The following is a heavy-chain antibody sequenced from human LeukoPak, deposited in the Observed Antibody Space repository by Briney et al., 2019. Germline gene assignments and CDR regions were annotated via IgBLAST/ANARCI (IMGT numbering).Heavy chain of an antibody. D-gene: IGHD1-26*01. CDR3: ARVPSWQREDWFDP. CDR1: GGSISGYY. CDR2: IYTSATTNYNPSLT. J-gene: IGHJ5*02. Sequence: SETLSLTCTVSGGSISGYYWSWIRQPAGEGLEWIGRIYTSATTNYNPSLTNYNPSLKSRLTMSVDMSKNQFSLKLSSVTAADMAVYYCARVPSWQREDWFDPWGQGTLVTVSS. V-gene: IGHV4-4*07.